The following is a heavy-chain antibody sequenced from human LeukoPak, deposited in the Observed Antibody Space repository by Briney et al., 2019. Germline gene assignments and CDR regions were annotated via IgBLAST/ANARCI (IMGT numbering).Heavy chain of an antibody. CDR1: GFTFGSYA. CDR3: ARDHYVDAFDI. Sequence: GGSLRLSCAASGFTFGSYAMSWVRQAPGKGLEWVSAISGSGGSTYYADSVKGRFTISRDNSKNTLYLQMNSLRAGDTAVYYCARDHYVDAFDIWGQGTMVTVSS. J-gene: IGHJ3*02. CDR2: ISGSGGST. V-gene: IGHV3-23*01. D-gene: IGHD3-16*01.